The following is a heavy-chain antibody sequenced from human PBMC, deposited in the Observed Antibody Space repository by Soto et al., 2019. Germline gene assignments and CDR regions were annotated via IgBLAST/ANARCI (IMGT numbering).Heavy chain of an antibody. CDR1: GFTFSTYS. Sequence: EVQLVESGGDLVQPGGSLRLSCAASGFTFSTYSMNWVRLAPWKGLEWISYISSGSTTIYYADSVRGRFTISRDNAKNSLYLQMNSLRAEDTAVYYCAREPYCSGGSCYSFSREYYYYMDVWGKGTTVTVSS. CDR2: ISSGSTTI. V-gene: IGHV3-48*01. D-gene: IGHD2-15*01. CDR3: AREPYCSGGSCYSFSREYYYYMDV. J-gene: IGHJ6*03.